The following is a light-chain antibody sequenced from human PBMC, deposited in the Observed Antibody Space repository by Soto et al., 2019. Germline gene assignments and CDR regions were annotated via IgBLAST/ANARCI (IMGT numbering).Light chain of an antibody. CDR2: EAS. V-gene: IGKV1-9*01. CDR1: QDIGND. J-gene: IGKJ2*02. Sequence: DIQLTQSPSFLSASVGDRVTVTCRASQDIGNDLAWYQQKPGTAPKVLIYEASSLQSGVPSRFGGSGSGTEFTLTISGLQPEDFATYFCQQLDSYPRTFGQGTKLEIK. CDR3: QQLDSYPRT.